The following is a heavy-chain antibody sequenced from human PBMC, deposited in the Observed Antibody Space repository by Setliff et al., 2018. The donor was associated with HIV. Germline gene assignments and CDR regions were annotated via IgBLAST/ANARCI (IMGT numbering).Heavy chain of an antibody. Sequence: GGSLRLSCAASGFTFSTYHMSWVRQAPGKGLEWVAKITQDGSDKHYVDSVKGRFTISRDNAENSVHLQMNSLRAEDTAVYYCARDWNGSGRAMDVCGKGTTVTVSS. CDR3: ARDWNGSGRAMDV. D-gene: IGHD3-10*01. V-gene: IGHV3-7*03. J-gene: IGHJ6*03. CDR2: ITQDGSDK. CDR1: GFTFSTYH.